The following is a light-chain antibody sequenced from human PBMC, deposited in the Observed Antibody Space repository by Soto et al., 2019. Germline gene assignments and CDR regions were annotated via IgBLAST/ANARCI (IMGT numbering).Light chain of an antibody. Sequence: DIQMTQSPSTLSASVGDRVTITCRASQSISSWLAWYQQKPGKAPNLLIYKASSLESGVPSRFSGSGSGTEFTLTISSLQPDDFATYNCQQYNSYPLTFGGGTKVAIK. CDR3: QQYNSYPLT. V-gene: IGKV1-5*03. CDR2: KAS. J-gene: IGKJ4*01. CDR1: QSISSW.